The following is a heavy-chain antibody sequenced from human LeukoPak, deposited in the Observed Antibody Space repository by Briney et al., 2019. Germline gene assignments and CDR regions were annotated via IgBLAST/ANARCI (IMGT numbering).Heavy chain of an antibody. J-gene: IGHJ4*02. CDR1: GGSVSSYY. D-gene: IGHD1-26*01. CDR2: IYYSGST. V-gene: IGHV4-59*02. CDR3: ARDQNQWELLVY. Sequence: SETLSLTCTVSGGSVSSYYWTWIRQPPGKGLEWIAYIYYSGSTNYNPSLKSRVTISVDTSKNQFSLKLSSVTAADTAVYYCARDQNQWELLVYWGQGTLVTVSS.